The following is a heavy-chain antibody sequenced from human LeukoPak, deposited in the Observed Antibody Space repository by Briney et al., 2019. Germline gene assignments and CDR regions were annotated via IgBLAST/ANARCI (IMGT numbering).Heavy chain of an antibody. CDR3: ARESPLGYCSGGSCQGFDY. CDR1: GFTFSSYE. CDR2: ISSSGSTI. V-gene: IGHV3-48*03. J-gene: IGHJ4*02. D-gene: IGHD2-15*01. Sequence: GGSLRLSCAASGFTFSSYEMNWVRQAPGKGLEWVSYISSSGSTIYYADSVKGRFTISRDNAKNSLYLQMNSLRAEDTAVYYCARESPLGYCSGGSCQGFDYWGRGTLVTVSS.